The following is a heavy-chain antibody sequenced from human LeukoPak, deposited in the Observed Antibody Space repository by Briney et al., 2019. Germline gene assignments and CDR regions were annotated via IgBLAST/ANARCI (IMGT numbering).Heavy chain of an antibody. CDR3: AKDEYGSSSYYFDY. J-gene: IGHJ4*02. CDR2: ISYDGSNK. Sequence: GRSLRLSCAASGFTFSSYGMHWVRQAPGKGLEWVAVISYDGSNKYYADSVKGRFTISRDNSKNMVYLQMNSLRAEDTAVYYCAKDEYGSSSYYFDYWGQGTLVTVSS. V-gene: IGHV3-30*18. D-gene: IGHD6-13*01. CDR1: GFTFSSYG.